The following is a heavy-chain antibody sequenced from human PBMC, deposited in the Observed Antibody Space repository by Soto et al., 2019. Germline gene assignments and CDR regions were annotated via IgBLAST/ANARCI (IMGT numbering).Heavy chain of an antibody. CDR1: GYTFTSYG. Sequence: QVQLVQSGAEVKKPGASVKVSCKASGYTFTSYGISWVRQAPGQGLEWMGWISAYNGNKKYAQKVAGRVTMTTDTSSGTAYMKLRSMRSDDTAVYYCAREPNYFDYWGQGTLVTVSS. J-gene: IGHJ4*02. CDR3: AREPNYFDY. CDR2: ISAYNGNK. V-gene: IGHV1-18*01.